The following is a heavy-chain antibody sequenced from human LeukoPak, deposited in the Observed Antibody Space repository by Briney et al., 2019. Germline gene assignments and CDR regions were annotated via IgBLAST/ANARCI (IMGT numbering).Heavy chain of an antibody. CDR3: ARAGPGGSYYYYMDV. D-gene: IGHD4-23*01. CDR1: GFTFSSYW. V-gene: IGHV3-7*01. CDR2: IKQDGSEK. J-gene: IGHJ6*03. Sequence: GGSLRLSCAASGFTFSSYWMSWVRQAPGKGLEWVANIKQDGSEKYYVDSVKGRFTISRDNAKNSLYLQMNSLRAEDTALYYCARAGPGGSYYYYMDVWGKGTTVTVSS.